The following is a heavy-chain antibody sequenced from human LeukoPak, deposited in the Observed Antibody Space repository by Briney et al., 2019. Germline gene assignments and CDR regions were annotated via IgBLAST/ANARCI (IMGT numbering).Heavy chain of an antibody. Sequence: GGSLRLSCAASGFTFSSYAMHWARQAPGKGLEWVAVISYDGSNKYYADSVKGRFTISRDNSKNTLYLQMNSLRAEDTAVYYCARDDGWYFAYWGQGTLVTVSS. D-gene: IGHD5-24*01. J-gene: IGHJ4*02. CDR3: ARDDGWYFAY. CDR2: ISYDGSNK. V-gene: IGHV3-30-3*01. CDR1: GFTFSSYA.